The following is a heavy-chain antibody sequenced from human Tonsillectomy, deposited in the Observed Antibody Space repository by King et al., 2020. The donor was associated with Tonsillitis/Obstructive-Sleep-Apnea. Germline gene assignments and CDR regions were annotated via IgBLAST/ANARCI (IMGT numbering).Heavy chain of an antibody. V-gene: IGHV7-4-1*02. CDR1: GYTFTRHS. CDR3: ARVEYGENWFDH. J-gene: IGHJ5*02. CDR2: INTNTGNP. Sequence: QLVQSGSELKKPGASVKVFCKASGYTFTRHSINWVRQAPGQGLEWRGWINTNTGNPTYAQGFTGRFGFSLDTSVSTAYLQISSLNAEDTAVYYCARVEYGENWFDHWGQGTLVTVSS. D-gene: IGHD4-17*01.